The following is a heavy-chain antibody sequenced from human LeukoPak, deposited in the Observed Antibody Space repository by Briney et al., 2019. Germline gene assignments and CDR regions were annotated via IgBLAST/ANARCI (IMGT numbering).Heavy chain of an antibody. CDR1: GFTFISYG. D-gene: IGHD2-2*02. CDR2: ISYDGSNK. Sequence: GGSLRLSCAASGFTFISYGMHWVRQAPGKGLEWVAVISYDGSNKYYADSVKGRFTISRDNSKNTLYLQMNSLRAEDTAVYYCAKAFDIVVVPAAILPDYWGQGTLVTVSS. J-gene: IGHJ4*02. CDR3: AKAFDIVVVPAAILPDY. V-gene: IGHV3-30*18.